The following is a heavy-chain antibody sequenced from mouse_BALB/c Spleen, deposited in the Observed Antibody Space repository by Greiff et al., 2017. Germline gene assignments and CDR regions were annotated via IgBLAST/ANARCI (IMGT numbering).Heavy chain of an antibody. CDR1: GFTFTDYY. V-gene: IGHV7-3*02. D-gene: IGHD2-12*01. CDR3: ARDYDDEDYAMDY. J-gene: IGHJ4*01. Sequence: EVQGVESGGGLVQPGGSLRLSCATSGFTFTDYYMSWVRQPPGKALEWLGFIRNKANGYTTEYSASVKGRFTISRDNSQSILYLQMNTLRAEDSATYYCARDYDDEDYAMDYWGQGTSVTVSS. CDR2: IRNKANGYTT.